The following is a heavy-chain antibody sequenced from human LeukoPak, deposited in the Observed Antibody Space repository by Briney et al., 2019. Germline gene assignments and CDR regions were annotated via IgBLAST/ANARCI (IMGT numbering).Heavy chain of an antibody. CDR3: AREKFTTESRSDYYYGMDV. D-gene: IGHD6-25*01. CDR2: ISAYNGNT. Sequence: ASVKVSCKASGYTFTGYYMHWVRQAPGQGLEWMGWISAYNGNTNYAQKLQGRVTMTTDTSTSTAYMELRSLRSDDTAVYYCAREKFTTESRSDYYYGMDVWGQGTTVTVSS. CDR1: GYTFTGYY. J-gene: IGHJ6*02. V-gene: IGHV1-18*04.